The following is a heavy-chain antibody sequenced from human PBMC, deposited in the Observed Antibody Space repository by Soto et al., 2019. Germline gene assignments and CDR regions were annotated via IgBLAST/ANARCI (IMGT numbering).Heavy chain of an antibody. CDR1: GFTFNTYG. CDR2: VSGSGGGS. Sequence: EVQLLESGGGLVQPGGSLTLSCAASGFTFNTYGMTWVRQAPGKGLEWVTTVSGSGGGSYYADSVKGRFTISRVNSKNTMYLQRSKLGDEDTYVYFCERIGAYCCGDCYPDFDFWGLGTPVTVSS. J-gene: IGHJ4*02. CDR3: ERIGAYCCGDCYPDFDF. V-gene: IGHV3-23*01. D-gene: IGHD2-21*02.